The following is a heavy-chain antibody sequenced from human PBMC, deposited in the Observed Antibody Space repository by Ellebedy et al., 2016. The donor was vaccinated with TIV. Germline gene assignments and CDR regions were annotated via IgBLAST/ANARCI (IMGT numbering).Heavy chain of an antibody. D-gene: IGHD3-10*01. J-gene: IGHJ6*03. CDR2: IYHSGST. Sequence: SETLSLXXTVSGGSISSYYWGWIRQPPGKGLEWIGSIYHSGSTYYNPSLKSRVTISVDTSKNQFSLKLSSVTAADTAVYYCARGNTGGHYYGSGSSPYYYYMDVWGKGTTVTVSS. CDR3: ARGNTGGHYYGSGSSPYYYYMDV. V-gene: IGHV4-39*07. CDR1: GGSISSYY.